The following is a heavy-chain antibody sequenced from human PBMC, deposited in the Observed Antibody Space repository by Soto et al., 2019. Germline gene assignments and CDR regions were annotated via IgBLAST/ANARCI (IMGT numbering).Heavy chain of an antibody. J-gene: IGHJ6*02. Sequence: QVQLVESGGGVVQPGRSLRLSCAASGFTFSTYGMHWVRQAPGKGLEWVAVISYDGSNKYYADSVKGRFTISRDNSKNTLYLQMSSLRAEDTAVYYCAKDHYRSSYYYGMDVWGQGTTVTVSS. D-gene: IGHD1-26*01. V-gene: IGHV3-30*18. CDR3: AKDHYRSSYYYGMDV. CDR1: GFTFSTYG. CDR2: ISYDGSNK.